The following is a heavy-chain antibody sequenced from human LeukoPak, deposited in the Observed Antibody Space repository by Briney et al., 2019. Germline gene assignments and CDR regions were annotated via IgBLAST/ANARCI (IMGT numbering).Heavy chain of an antibody. V-gene: IGHV1-46*01. CDR2: INPNGGTT. D-gene: IGHD1-26*01. CDR1: GYTFSSYY. Sequence: GASVKVSCKASGYTFSSYYMHWVRQAPGQGLEWMGVINPNGGTTTYAQKFQGRVTMTRDTSTSTVYMEVSSLRSEDTAVYYCTRELGESYNDYWGQGTLVTVSS. J-gene: IGHJ4*02. CDR3: TRELGESYNDY.